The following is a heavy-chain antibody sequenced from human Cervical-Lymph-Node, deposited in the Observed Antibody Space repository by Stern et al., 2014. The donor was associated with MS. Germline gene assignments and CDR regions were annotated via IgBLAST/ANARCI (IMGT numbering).Heavy chain of an antibody. CDR2: ISNVGRT. CDR1: GFTVSRDY. D-gene: IGHD1-1*01. J-gene: IGHJ4*02. Sequence: VQMGPSGGGGIQPGGSLRLSCTASGFTVSRDYMPWVRQAPGKAMEVVSLISNVGRTFYTDSVKGRFTISRDDSKNTVYLHMTSLRAEDTAMYYCARDTSSPERSDWWGQGTLVTVSS. V-gene: IGHV3-53*01. CDR3: ARDTSSPERSDW.